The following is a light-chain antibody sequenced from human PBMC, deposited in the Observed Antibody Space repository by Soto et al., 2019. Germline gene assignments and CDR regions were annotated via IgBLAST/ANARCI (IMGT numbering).Light chain of an antibody. CDR2: GAS. CDR3: QQRSNWPLT. Sequence: ALTQSPCTLSSSPGERATLSCRASQSVSSNYLAWYQQKPGQAPRLLIYGASSRATGIPARFSGRGYGTEFNLTISSLQSEDFGVYYCQQRSNWPLTFGGGTKVDIK. V-gene: IGKV3D-20*02. CDR1: QSVSSNY. J-gene: IGKJ4*01.